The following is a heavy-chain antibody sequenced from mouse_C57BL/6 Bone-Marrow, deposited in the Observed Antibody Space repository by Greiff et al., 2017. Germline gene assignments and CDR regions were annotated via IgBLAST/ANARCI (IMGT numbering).Heavy chain of an antibody. V-gene: IGHV1-22*01. D-gene: IGHD1-1*01. CDR2: INPNNGGT. Sequence: VQLKQSGPELVKPGASVKMSCKASGYTFTDYNMHWVKQSHGKSLEWIGYINPNNGGTSYNQKFKGKATLTVNTSSSTAYMELRRLTSEDSAVYYGASRYYGSRYYFDYWGQGTTLTVSS. J-gene: IGHJ2*01. CDR1: GYTFTDYN. CDR3: ASRYYGSRYYFDY.